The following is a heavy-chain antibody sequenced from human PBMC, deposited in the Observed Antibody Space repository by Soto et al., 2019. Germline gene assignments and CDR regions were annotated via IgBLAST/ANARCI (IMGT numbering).Heavy chain of an antibody. D-gene: IGHD4-4*01. CDR1: GYTFSTYY. J-gene: IGHJ4*02. V-gene: IGHV1-46*01. CDR3: ARYDYNGYYFDY. Sequence: ASVKVSCKASGYTFSTYYMHWVRQAPGQGYEWMGIINPSGGSTTYAQKFQGRVTMTRDTSTTTVYMELSSLKSEDTAVYYCARYDYNGYYFDYWGQGTVVTVSS. CDR2: INPSGGST.